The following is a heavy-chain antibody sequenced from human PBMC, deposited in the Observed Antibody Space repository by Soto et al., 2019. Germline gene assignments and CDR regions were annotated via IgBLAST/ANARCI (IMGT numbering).Heavy chain of an antibody. CDR2: ISGSGGST. J-gene: IGHJ4*02. D-gene: IGHD5-18*01. Sequence: EVQLLESGGGLVPPGGFLRLSCAASGITLSNYAINWVRQAPGKGLEWVSAISGSGGSTYYAGSVKGRLTIARDNSKNTVFLEMNSLRAEDTALYYCAKVPASSLTASRPFDQWGQGTLVTVSS. CDR3: AKVPASSLTASRPFDQ. V-gene: IGHV3-23*01. CDR1: GITLSNYA.